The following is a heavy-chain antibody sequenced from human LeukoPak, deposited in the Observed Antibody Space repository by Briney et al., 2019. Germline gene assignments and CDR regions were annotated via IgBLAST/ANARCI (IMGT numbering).Heavy chain of an antibody. V-gene: IGHV1-8*03. J-gene: IGHJ4*02. CDR3: ATNDYGDYKLFDY. Sequence: GASVKVSCKASGYTFTSYDINWVRQATGQGLEWMGWMNPNSGNTGYAQKFQGRVTITRNTSISTAYMELSSLRSEDTAVYYCATNDYGDYKLFDYWGQGTLVTVSS. CDR1: GYTFTSYD. D-gene: IGHD4-17*01. CDR2: MNPNSGNT.